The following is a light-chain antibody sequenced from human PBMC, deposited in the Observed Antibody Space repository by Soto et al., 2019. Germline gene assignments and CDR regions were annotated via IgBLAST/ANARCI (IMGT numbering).Light chain of an antibody. J-gene: IGLJ3*02. Sequence: QSALTQPPSASGSPGQSVTISCTGTSSDVGGYSYVSWYQQHPGKAPKLMFYEVSKRPSGVPDRFSGSKSGNTASLTVSGLQAEDEADYYCSSYAGGNDLGVFGGGTKLTVL. CDR3: SSYAGGNDLGV. CDR2: EVS. CDR1: SSDVGGYSY. V-gene: IGLV2-8*01.